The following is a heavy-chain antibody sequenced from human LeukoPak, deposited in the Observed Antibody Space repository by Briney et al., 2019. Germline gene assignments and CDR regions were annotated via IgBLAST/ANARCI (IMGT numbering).Heavy chain of an antibody. J-gene: IGHJ4*02. V-gene: IGHV3-30*02. CDR3: ANGGTIFGVVIDYFDY. CDR1: GFTFSSYS. CDR2: IRYDGSNK. Sequence: GGSLRLSCAASGFTFSSYSMNWVRQAPGKGLEWVAFIRYDGSNKYYADSVKGRFTISRDNSKNTLYLQMNSLRAEDTAVYYCANGGTIFGVVIDYFDYWGQGTLVTVSS. D-gene: IGHD3-3*01.